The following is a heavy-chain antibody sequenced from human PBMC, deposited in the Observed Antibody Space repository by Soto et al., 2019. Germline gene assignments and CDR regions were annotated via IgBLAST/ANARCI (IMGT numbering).Heavy chain of an antibody. CDR3: AKNTGGTRGPYFDY. V-gene: IGHV4-28*01. CDR1: GYSISSSNW. Sequence: PSETLSLTCAVSGYSISSSNWWGWVRQPPGRGLEWIGYISYSGTTYYNPSLKSRVTMFIDTSKNQFSLDLSSVTAVDTAVYYCAKNTGGTRGPYFDYWGQGTPVTVSS. CDR2: ISYSGTT. J-gene: IGHJ4*02. D-gene: IGHD1-1*01.